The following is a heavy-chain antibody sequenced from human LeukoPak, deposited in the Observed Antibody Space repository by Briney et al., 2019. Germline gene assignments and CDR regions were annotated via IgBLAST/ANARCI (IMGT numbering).Heavy chain of an antibody. CDR3: ARVRGQYSSSLADY. V-gene: IGHV3-21*01. J-gene: IGHJ4*02. CDR2: ISSSSSYI. CDR1: GFTFSNYA. D-gene: IGHD6-6*01. Sequence: GGSLRLSCAASGFTFSNYAMTWVRQAPGKGLEWVSSISSSSSYIYYADSVKGRFTISRDNAKNSLYLQMNSLRAEDTAVYYCARVRGQYSSSLADYWGQGTPVTVSS.